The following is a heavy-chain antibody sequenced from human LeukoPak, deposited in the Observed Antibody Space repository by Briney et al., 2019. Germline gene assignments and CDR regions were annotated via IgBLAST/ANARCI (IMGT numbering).Heavy chain of an antibody. J-gene: IGHJ4*02. V-gene: IGHV3-7*01. CDR2: IKQDGSEK. Sequence: GGSLRLSCAASGFTFSIYWMSWVRQAPGKGLEWVANIKQDGSEKYYVDSVKGRFTISRDNAKNSLYLQMNSLRAEDTAVYYCARLFPNRGSGIDYWGQGTLVTVSS. CDR1: GFTFSIYW. D-gene: IGHD3-10*01. CDR3: ARLFPNRGSGIDY.